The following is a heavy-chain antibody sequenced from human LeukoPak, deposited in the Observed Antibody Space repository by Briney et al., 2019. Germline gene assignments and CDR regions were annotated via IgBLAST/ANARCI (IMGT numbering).Heavy chain of an antibody. CDR1: GFTVSSNY. CDR2: IYSGGST. D-gene: IGHD6-13*01. CDR3: ARDPPQQLVLDWFDP. Sequence: GGSLRLSCAASGFTVSSNYISWVRQAPGKGLRWGSVIYSGGSTYYADSVKGRFTISRDNSKNTLYLQMHSLRAEDTAVYYCARDPPQQLVLDWFDPWGQGTLVTVSS. J-gene: IGHJ5*02. V-gene: IGHV3-66*02.